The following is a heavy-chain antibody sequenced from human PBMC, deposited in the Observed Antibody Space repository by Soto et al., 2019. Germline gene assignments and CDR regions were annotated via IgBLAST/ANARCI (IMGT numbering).Heavy chain of an antibody. Sequence: GGALRLSCAASGFTFSSYGMHWVRQAPGKGLEWVAVISYDGSNKYYADSVKGRFTISRDNSKNTLYLQMNSLRAEDTAVYYCAKDFAAAGSPWGQGTLVTVSS. J-gene: IGHJ5*02. CDR1: GFTFSSYG. V-gene: IGHV3-30*18. CDR2: ISYDGSNK. D-gene: IGHD6-13*01. CDR3: AKDFAAAGSP.